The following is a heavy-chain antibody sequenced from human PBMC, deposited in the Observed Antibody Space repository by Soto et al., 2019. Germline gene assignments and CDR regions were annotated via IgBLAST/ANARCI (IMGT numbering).Heavy chain of an antibody. D-gene: IGHD4-17*01. CDR1: GNIFTDHY. CDR2: INPNSGDT. Sequence: QVQLVQSGTEMKKPGASVKVSCKASGNIFTDHYVHWLRQARGQGLEWMGWINPNSGDTNYAQKFQGRVTMTRDMSISLVYMELTRXXXXXTAVYFCARDITVSTMGFDYWGQGTLVTVSS. V-gene: IGHV1-2*02. J-gene: IGHJ4*02. CDR3: ARDITVSTMGFDY.